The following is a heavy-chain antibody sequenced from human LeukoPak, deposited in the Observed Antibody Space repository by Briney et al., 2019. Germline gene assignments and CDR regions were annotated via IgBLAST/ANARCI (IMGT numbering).Heavy chain of an antibody. CDR2: ISYDGSNK. Sequence: GGSLRLSCAASGFTFSRYAIHWVRQAPGKGLEWVAVISYDGSNKYYADSVKGRFTISRDNSKNTLYLEMNSLRPEDTAVYYCAIGDYAINWYFDLWGRGTLVTVSS. V-gene: IGHV3-30*03. J-gene: IGHJ2*01. CDR3: AIGDYAINWYFDL. D-gene: IGHD4-17*01. CDR1: GFTFSRYA.